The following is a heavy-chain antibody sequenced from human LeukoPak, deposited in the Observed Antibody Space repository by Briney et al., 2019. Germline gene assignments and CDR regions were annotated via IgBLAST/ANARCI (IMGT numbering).Heavy chain of an antibody. J-gene: IGHJ4*02. CDR3: ARAVGGGYYQYYFDY. CDR2: ISYDGSNK. Sequence: GRSLRLSCAASGFTFSSYAMPWVRQAPGKGLEWVAVISYDGSNKYYADSVKGRFTISRDNSKNTLYLQMNSLRAEDTAVYYCARAVGGGYYQYYFDYWGQGTLVTVSS. D-gene: IGHD3-22*01. V-gene: IGHV3-30-3*01. CDR1: GFTFSSYA.